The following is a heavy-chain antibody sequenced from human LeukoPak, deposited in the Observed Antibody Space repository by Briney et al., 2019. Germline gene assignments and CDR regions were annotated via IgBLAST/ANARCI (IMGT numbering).Heavy chain of an antibody. V-gene: IGHV3-7*01. CDR3: ARDGISYYYYGMDV. CDR1: GFTFSSYW. Sequence: PGGSLRLSCAASGFTFSSYWMSWVRQAPGKGQEWVANIKQDGSEKYYVDSVKGRFTISRDNAKNSLYLQMNSLRAEDTAVYYCARDGISYYYYGMDVWGQGTTVTVSS. D-gene: IGHD1-1*01. CDR2: IKQDGSEK. J-gene: IGHJ6*02.